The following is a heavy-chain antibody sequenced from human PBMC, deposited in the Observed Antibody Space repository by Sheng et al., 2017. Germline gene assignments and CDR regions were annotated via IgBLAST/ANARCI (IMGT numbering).Heavy chain of an antibody. CDR2: IYSGGST. V-gene: IGHV3-53*04. CDR1: GFTVSSNY. J-gene: IGHJ6*03. CDR3: ARDWIAVAGPMDV. D-gene: IGHD6-19*01. Sequence: EVQLVESGGGLVQPGGSLRLSCAASGFTVSSNYMSWVRQAPGKGLEWVSVIYSGGSTYYADSVKGRFTISRHNSKNTLYLQMNSLRAEDTAVYYCARDWIAVAGPMDVWGKGTTVTVSS.